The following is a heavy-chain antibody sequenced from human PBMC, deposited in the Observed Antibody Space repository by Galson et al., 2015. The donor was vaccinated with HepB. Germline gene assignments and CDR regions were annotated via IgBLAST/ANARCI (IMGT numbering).Heavy chain of an antibody. V-gene: IGHV3-21*01. CDR1: GFTFSTYS. CDR2: ISSGSGYI. D-gene: IGHD1-26*01. Sequence: SLRLSCAASGFTFSTYSMNWVRQAPGKGLEWVSSISSGSGYIYYADSVKGRFTTSRDNANNSLYLQMNSLRAEDTAVYYCARGGWAWSRDYWGQGTLVTVSS. J-gene: IGHJ4*02. CDR3: ARGGWAWSRDY.